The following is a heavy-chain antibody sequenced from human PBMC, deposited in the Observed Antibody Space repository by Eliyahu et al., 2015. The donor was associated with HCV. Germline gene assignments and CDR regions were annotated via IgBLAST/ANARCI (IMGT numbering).Heavy chain of an antibody. D-gene: IGHD1-1*01. J-gene: IGHJ3*02. CDR3: IRVRPGGAFDI. Sequence: EVQLVESGGGLVQPGGSLRLSCVASGFIFGDHYMDWVRQTPGKGLEWVGRIRDKANSYTTDFAASVKGRFTISRDDSKNSLYLQMNSLKTEDTAMYYCIRVRPGGAFDIWGQGTMVTVSS. CDR2: IRDKANSYTT. CDR1: GFIFGDHY. V-gene: IGHV3-72*01.